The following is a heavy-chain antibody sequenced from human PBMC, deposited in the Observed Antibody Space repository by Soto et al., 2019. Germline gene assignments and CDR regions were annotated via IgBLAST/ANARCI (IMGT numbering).Heavy chain of an antibody. Sequence: QVQLVQSGAEVKKPGASVKVSCKASGYTFTSYGISWVRQAPGQGLEWMGWISAYNGNTNYAQKLQGRVTMTTDTATSTAYMTRRTLRPDATAVYTCAKARGAYGTDLWGQGPTVTSSS. CDR1: GYTFTSYG. V-gene: IGHV1-18*01. CDR3: AKARGAYGTDL. CDR2: ISAYNGNT. J-gene: IGHJ6*02.